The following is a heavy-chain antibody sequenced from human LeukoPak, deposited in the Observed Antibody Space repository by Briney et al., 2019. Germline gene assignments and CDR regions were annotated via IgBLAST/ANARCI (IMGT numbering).Heavy chain of an antibody. CDR2: ISSSGSTI. D-gene: IGHD3-22*01. CDR3: ARDLDSSGYYYFDY. CDR1: GFTFGDYA. J-gene: IGHJ4*02. V-gene: IGHV3-48*03. Sequence: GGSLRLSCTASGFTFGDYAMSWFRQAPGKGLEWVSYISSSGSTIYYADSVKGRFTISRDNAKNSLYLQMNSLRAEDTAVYYCARDLDSSGYYYFDYWGQGTLVTVSS.